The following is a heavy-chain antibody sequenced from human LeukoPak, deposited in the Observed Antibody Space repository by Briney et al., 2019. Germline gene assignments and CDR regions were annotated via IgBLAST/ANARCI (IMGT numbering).Heavy chain of an antibody. CDR3: ARDPTSGSLGDSSGGDY. V-gene: IGHV3-21*01. CDR1: GFTFSSYS. D-gene: IGHD3-22*01. J-gene: IGHJ4*02. CDR2: ISSSSSYI. Sequence: GGSLRLSCAASGFTFSSYSMNWVRQAPGKGLEWVSSISSSSSYIYYADSVKGRFTISRDNAKNSLYLQMNSLRAEDTAVYYCARDPTSGSLGDSSGGDYWGQGTLVTVSS.